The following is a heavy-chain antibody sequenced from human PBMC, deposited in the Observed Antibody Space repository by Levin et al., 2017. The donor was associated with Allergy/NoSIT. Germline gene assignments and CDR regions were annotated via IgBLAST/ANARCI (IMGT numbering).Heavy chain of an antibody. CDR1: GFTFSDYY. V-gene: IGHV3-11*03. D-gene: IGHD4-17*01. Sequence: SCAASGFTFSDYYMSWIRQAPGKGLEWVSYISSSSSYTNYADSVKGRFTISRDNAKNSLFLQMNSLRAEDTAVYYCAGRLIYGDYVFDYWGQGTLVTVSS. CDR3: AGRLIYGDYVFDY. J-gene: IGHJ4*02. CDR2: ISSSSSYT.